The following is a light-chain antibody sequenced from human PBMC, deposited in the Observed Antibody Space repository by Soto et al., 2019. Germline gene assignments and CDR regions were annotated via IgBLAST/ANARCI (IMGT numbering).Light chain of an antibody. V-gene: IGLV1-44*01. J-gene: IGLJ1*01. CDR1: SSNIGSES. Sequence: QSVLTQPPSTSGTPGQRVTISCSGSSSNIGSESVNWYQQLPGTAPKLLIYSYNQRPSGVPDRFSGSKSGNTASLTISGLQAEDEADYYCSLYTSSSTYVFGTGTKVTVL. CDR3: SLYTSSSTYV. CDR2: SYN.